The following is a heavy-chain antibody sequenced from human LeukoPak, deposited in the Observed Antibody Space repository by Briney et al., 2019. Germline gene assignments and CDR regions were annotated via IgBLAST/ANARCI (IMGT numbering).Heavy chain of an antibody. CDR2: ISAYNGNT. CDR1: GYTFTSYG. Sequence: ASVKVSCKASGYTFTSYGISWMLQAPGQGLEWMGWISAYNGNTNYAQKLQGRVTMTTDTSTSTAYMELRSLRSDDTAVYYCAREYSGYDWGQFDYWGQGTLVTVSS. D-gene: IGHD5-12*01. CDR3: AREYSGYDWGQFDY. J-gene: IGHJ4*02. V-gene: IGHV1-18*01.